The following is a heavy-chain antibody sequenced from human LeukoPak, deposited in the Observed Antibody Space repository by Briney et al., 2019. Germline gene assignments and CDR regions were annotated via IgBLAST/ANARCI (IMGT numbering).Heavy chain of an antibody. CDR1: GYTFTGYY. Sequence: ASVKVSCKASGYTFTGYYVHWVRQAPGQGLEWMGWISAYNGNTNYAQKLQGRVTMTTDTSTSTAYMELRSLRSDDTAVYYCARLYSYGSFDYWGQGTLVTVSS. D-gene: IGHD5-18*01. CDR3: ARLYSYGSFDY. J-gene: IGHJ4*02. V-gene: IGHV1-18*04. CDR2: ISAYNGNT.